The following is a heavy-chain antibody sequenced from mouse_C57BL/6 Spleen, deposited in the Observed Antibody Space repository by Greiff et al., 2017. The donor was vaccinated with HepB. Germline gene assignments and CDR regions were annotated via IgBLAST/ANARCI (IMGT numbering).Heavy chain of an antibody. CDR3: ARCDYLYYAMDY. Sequence: VQLQQPGAELVKPGASVKLSCKASGYTFTSYWMHWVKQRPGQGLEWIGMIHPNSGSTNYNEKFKSKATLTVDKSSSTAYMQLSSLTSEDSAVYYCARCDYLYYAMDYWGQGTSVTVSS. CDR2: IHPNSGST. J-gene: IGHJ4*01. D-gene: IGHD2-4*01. V-gene: IGHV1-64*01. CDR1: GYTFTSYW.